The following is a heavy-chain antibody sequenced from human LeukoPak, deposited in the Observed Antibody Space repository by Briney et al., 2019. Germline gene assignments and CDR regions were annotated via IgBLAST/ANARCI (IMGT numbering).Heavy chain of an antibody. CDR2: ISYDGSNK. D-gene: IGHD4-17*01. CDR3: ASETTVSETDY. CDR1: GFTFSSYA. J-gene: IGHJ4*02. Sequence: GGSLRLSCAASGFTFSSYAMHWVRQAPGKGLEWVAVISYDGSNKYYADSVKGRFTISRDNSKNTLFLQMNSLRAEDTAVYYCASETTVSETDYWGQRTLVTVSS. V-gene: IGHV3-30-3*01.